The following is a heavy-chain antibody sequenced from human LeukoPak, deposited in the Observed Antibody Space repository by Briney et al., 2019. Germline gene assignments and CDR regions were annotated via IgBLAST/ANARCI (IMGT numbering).Heavy chain of an antibody. CDR1: GFTFSSYA. D-gene: IGHD5-24*01. Sequence: GGSLRLSCAASGFTFSSYAMNWVRQAPGKGLEWVSTISGNGGGTYYADSVKGRFTISRDNAKNSLYLQMNSLRAEDTAIYYCTRVGYIDEGIDYWGQGTLVTVSS. V-gene: IGHV3-23*01. CDR3: TRVGYIDEGIDY. CDR2: ISGNGGGT. J-gene: IGHJ4*02.